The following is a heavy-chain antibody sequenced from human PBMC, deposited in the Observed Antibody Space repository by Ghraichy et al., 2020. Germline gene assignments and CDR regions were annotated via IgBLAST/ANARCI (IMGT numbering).Heavy chain of an antibody. CDR1: GFTFSSYG. Sequence: GESLNISCAASGFTFSSYGMHWVRQAPGKGLEWVAVIWYDGSNKYYADSVKGRFTISRDNSKNTLYLQMNSLRAEDTAVYYCARDRIAARLDAFDIWGQGTMVTVSS. V-gene: IGHV3-33*08. CDR2: IWYDGSNK. D-gene: IGHD6-6*01. CDR3: ARDRIAARLDAFDI. J-gene: IGHJ3*02.